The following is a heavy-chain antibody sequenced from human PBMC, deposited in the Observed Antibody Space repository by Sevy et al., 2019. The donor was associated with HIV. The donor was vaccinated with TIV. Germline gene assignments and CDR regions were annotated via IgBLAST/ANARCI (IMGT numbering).Heavy chain of an antibody. CDR2: INPNSGGT. CDR1: GYTFTAYY. Sequence: ASVKVSCKASGYTFTAYYVHWVRQAPGQGLEWMGRINPNSGGTNYAQKFQGRVTMTRDTSISTAYMELSGLRYDDTAVYHCARAYYYASSAYYFDHWGQGTLVTVSS. CDR3: ARAYYYASSAYYFDH. J-gene: IGHJ4*02. V-gene: IGHV1-2*06. D-gene: IGHD3-22*01.